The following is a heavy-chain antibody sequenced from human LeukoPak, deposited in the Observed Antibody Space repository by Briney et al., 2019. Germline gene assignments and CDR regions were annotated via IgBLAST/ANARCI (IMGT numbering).Heavy chain of an antibody. CDR3: ARDLLVVPAAISRYYYYYGMDV. J-gene: IGHJ6*02. Sequence: GASVKVSCKASGYTFTGYGISWVRQAPGQGLEWMGWISAYNGNTNYAQKLQGRVTMTTDTSTSTAYMELGSLRSDDTAVYYCARDLLVVPAAISRYYYYYGMDVWGQGTTVTVSS. CDR2: ISAYNGNT. V-gene: IGHV1-18*01. D-gene: IGHD2-2*02. CDR1: GYTFTGYG.